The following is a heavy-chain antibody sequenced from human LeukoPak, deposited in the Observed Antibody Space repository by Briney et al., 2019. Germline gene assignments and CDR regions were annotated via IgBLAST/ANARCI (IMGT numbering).Heavy chain of an antibody. CDR2: IIPILGIA. CDR1: GGTFSSYA. D-gene: IGHD2-15*01. J-gene: IGHJ4*02. V-gene: IGHV1-69*04. CDR3: ARDVVAATLDSDY. Sequence: SVKVSCKASGGTFSSYAISWVRQAPGQGLEWMGRIIPILGIANYAQKFQGRVTITADKSTSTAYMELSSLRSEDTAVYYCARDVVAATLDSDYWGQGTLVTVSS.